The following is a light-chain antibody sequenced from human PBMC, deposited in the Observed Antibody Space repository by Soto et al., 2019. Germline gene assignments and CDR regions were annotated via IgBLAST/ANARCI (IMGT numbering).Light chain of an antibody. CDR3: QQRSNWPRGT. Sequence: EIVXTQXPXTXSXSXGERATLSCRASQSVSSYLAWYQQKPGQAPRLLIYDASNRATGIPARFSGSGSGTDFTLTISSLEPEDFAVYYCQQRSNWPRGTFGPGTKVDIK. J-gene: IGKJ3*01. CDR2: DAS. V-gene: IGKV3-11*01. CDR1: QSVSSY.